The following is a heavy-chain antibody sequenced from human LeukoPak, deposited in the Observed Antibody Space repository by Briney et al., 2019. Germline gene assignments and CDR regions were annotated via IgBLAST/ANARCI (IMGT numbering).Heavy chain of an antibody. D-gene: IGHD4-17*01. V-gene: IGHV4-30-4*01. CDR3: ARHVDGDYYYGMDV. J-gene: IGHJ6*02. Sequence: SETLSLTCTVSGGSISSGDYYWSWIRQPPGKGLEWIGYIYYSGSTYYNPSLKSRVTISVDTSKNQFSLKLSSVTAADTAVYYCARHVDGDYYYGMDVWGQGTTVTVSS. CDR2: IYYSGST. CDR1: GGSISSGDYY.